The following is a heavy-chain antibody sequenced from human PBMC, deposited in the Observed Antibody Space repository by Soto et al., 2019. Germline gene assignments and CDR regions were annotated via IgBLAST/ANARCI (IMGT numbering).Heavy chain of an antibody. CDR2: INPGGGAT. CDR1: GYIFTNYY. J-gene: IGHJ5*02. Sequence: ASVKVSFKASGYIFTNYYIYWVRQAPGQGLEYIGIINPGGGATDYAQKFQGRVTMTRDTSTSTAYMELRSLRSDDTAVYYCARGKGYDYDSSGYYRNWFDPWGQRTLDTVSS. V-gene: IGHV1-46*01. CDR3: ARGKGYDYDSSGYYRNWFDP. D-gene: IGHD3-22*01.